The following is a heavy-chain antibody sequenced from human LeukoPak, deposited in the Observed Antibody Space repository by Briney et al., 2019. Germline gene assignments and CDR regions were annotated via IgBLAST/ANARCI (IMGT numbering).Heavy chain of an antibody. J-gene: IGHJ4*02. CDR3: ARHRYDCWSGFQGAALDY. CDR2: IYYSGST. V-gene: IGHV4-39*01. Sequence: PSETLSLTCTVSGGSISSSSYHWGWIRQPRGKGVEGIGRIYYSGSTYYNPSLKSRVTISVDTSRNQFSLKLSSVTAADTAVYYCARHRYDCWSGFQGAALDYWGQGTLVTVSS. D-gene: IGHD3-3*01. CDR1: GGSISSSSYH.